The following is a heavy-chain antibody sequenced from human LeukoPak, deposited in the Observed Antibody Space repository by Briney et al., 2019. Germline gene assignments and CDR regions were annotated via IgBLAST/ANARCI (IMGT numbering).Heavy chain of an antibody. V-gene: IGHV7-4-1*02. CDR1: GYTFTSYA. D-gene: IGHD1-26*01. Sequence: ASVKVSCKASGYTFTSYAMNWVRQAPGQGLEWMGWINTNTGNPTYAQGFTGRFVFSLDTSVSTAYLQISSLKAEDTAVYYCARPDLIVGATTGAFDIWGQGTMVTVSS. CDR3: ARPDLIVGATTGAFDI. J-gene: IGHJ3*02. CDR2: INTNTGNP.